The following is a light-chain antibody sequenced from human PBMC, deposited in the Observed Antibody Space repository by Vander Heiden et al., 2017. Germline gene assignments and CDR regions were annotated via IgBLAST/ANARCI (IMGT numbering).Light chain of an antibody. J-gene: IGLJ2*01. CDR1: SSNIGNNY. Sequence: LTQPPSVSAAPGQKVTISCSGSSSNIGNNYVSWYQQLPGTAPKLLIYDNNKRPSGIPDRFSGSKCGTSATLGITGLQTGDEADYYCGTWDSSLSAVVFGGGTKLTVL. V-gene: IGLV1-51*01. CDR2: DNN. CDR3: GTWDSSLSAVV.